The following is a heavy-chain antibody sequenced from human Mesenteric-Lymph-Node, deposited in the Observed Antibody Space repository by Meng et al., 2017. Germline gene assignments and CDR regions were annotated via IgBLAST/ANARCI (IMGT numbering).Heavy chain of an antibody. V-gene: IGHV4-30-4*01. J-gene: IGHJ4*02. CDR2: IYYSGST. CDR1: GGSISSGDYY. CDR3: ARGSRLRKLDY. Sequence: QVQLQESGPGLVQPSQTLSLTCTVSGGSISSGDYYWSWIRQPPGKGLEWIGCIYYSGSTYYNPSLKDRVTISVDTSKNQFSLNLSSVTAADTAVYYCARGSRLRKLDYWGQGTLVTVSS. D-gene: IGHD5-12*01.